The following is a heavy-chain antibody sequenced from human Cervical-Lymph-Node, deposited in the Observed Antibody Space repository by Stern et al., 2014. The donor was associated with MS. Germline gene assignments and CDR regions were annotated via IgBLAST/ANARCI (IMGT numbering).Heavy chain of an antibody. CDR2: ISEGGETT. Sequence: EVQLVESGGGVVQPGGSLGLSCEASGFTFRYYAMSWVRQAPGRGLEWVSSISEGGETTYYPDSVEGRFTISRDNSKSTLYLQMDSLRAEDTAVYYCAKDRGYEFHFDYWGQGTLLTVSS. V-gene: IGHV3-23*04. CDR1: GFTFRYYA. D-gene: IGHD5-12*01. J-gene: IGHJ4*02. CDR3: AKDRGYEFHFDY.